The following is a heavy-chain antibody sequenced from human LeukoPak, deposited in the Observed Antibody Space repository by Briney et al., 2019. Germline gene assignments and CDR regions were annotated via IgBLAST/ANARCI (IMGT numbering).Heavy chain of an antibody. CDR1: GFTFSSYS. CDR3: ATGWEYCSSTSCPIDP. D-gene: IGHD2-2*01. Sequence: GGSLRLSCAASGFTFSSYSMNWVRQAPGKGLEWVSSISSSSSYIYYADSVKGRFTISRDNAKNSLYLQMNSLRAEDTAVYYCATGWEYCSSTSCPIDPWGQGTLVTVSS. V-gene: IGHV3-21*01. J-gene: IGHJ5*02. CDR2: ISSSSSYI.